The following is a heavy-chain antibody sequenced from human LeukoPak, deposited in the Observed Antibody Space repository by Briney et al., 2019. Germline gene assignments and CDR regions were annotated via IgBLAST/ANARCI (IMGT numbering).Heavy chain of an antibody. CDR2: IYYSGST. D-gene: IGHD4-17*01. Sequence: SETLSLTCTVSGDSINSWYWSWIRQPPGKGLEWIGYIYYSGSTYYNPSLKSRVTISVDTSKSQFSLKLGSVTAADTAVYYCARERIDGDYGMDVWGQGTTVTVSS. J-gene: IGHJ6*02. CDR1: GDSINSWY. CDR3: ARERIDGDYGMDV. V-gene: IGHV4-59*12.